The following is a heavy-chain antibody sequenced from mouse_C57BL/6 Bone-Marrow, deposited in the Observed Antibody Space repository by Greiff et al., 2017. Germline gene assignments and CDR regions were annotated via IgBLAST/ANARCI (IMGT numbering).Heavy chain of an antibody. D-gene: IGHD1-1*01. CDR1: GYTFTGYW. Sequence: QVQLQQSGAELMKPGASVKLSCKASGYTFTGYWIEWVKQRPGHGLEWIGEIFPGSGCTNYNEKFKGKATFTADTSSNTAYMQLSSLTTEDAAIYYCARPYGSSYFAYWGQGTLVTVSA. CDR3: ARPYGSSYFAY. CDR2: IFPGSGCT. J-gene: IGHJ3*01. V-gene: IGHV1-9*01.